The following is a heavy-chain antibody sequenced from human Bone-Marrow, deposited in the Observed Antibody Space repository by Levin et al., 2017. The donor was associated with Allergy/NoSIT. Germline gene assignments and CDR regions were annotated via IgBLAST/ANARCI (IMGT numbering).Heavy chain of an antibody. J-gene: IGHJ6*02. CDR1: GFSFSNAC. Sequence: PGGSLRLSCAASGFSFSNACMSWVRQAPGRGLEWVGRIKSKADGGTTDYIAPVKGRFTISRDDSKNTLYLEMSSLKTEDTAVYYCATDPGGWNIPAVYGLDVWGQGTTVTVSS. D-gene: IGHD1/OR15-1a*01. CDR3: ATDPGGWNIPAVYGLDV. V-gene: IGHV3-15*01. CDR2: IKSKADGGTT.